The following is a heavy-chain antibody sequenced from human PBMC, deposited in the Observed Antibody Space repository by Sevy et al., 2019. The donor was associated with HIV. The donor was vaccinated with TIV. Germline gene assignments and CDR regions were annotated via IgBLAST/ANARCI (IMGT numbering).Heavy chain of an antibody. V-gene: IGHV3-23*01. CDR2: ISGSGGST. Sequence: GGFLRLSCAASGFTFSSYAMSWVRQAPGKGLEWVSAISGSGGSTYYADSVKGRFTISRDNSKNTLYLQMNSLRAEDTSVYYCAKGPRTHYDSSGYPGYWGQGTEVTVSS. D-gene: IGHD3-22*01. CDR1: GFTFSSYA. CDR3: AKGPRTHYDSSGYPGY. J-gene: IGHJ4*02.